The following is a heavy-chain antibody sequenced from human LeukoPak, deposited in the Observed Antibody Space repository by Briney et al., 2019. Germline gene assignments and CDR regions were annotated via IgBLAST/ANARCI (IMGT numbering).Heavy chain of an antibody. V-gene: IGHV3-49*04. Sequence: GGSLRLSCTASGLIFGDYAMTWVRQAPGKGLEWIGFIRSKAYGGTAEYAASVKGTFSISRDDSKSIAYLQLNSLRTEDTAVYYCTVQVVPPDNWFDPWGQGTLVTVSS. D-gene: IGHD4-23*01. J-gene: IGHJ5*02. CDR2: IRSKAYGGTA. CDR1: GLIFGDYA. CDR3: TVQVVPPDNWFDP.